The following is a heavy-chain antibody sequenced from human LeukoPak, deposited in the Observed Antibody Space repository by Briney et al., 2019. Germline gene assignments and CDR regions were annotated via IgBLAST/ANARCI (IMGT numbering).Heavy chain of an antibody. V-gene: IGHV3-23*01. J-gene: IGHJ4*02. CDR3: AKGGFLESYPHYFDY. Sequence: PGRSLRLSCAASGFTFSRYAMEWVRQAPGKGLECVSGIGGGGAPTYYADSVKGRFTISRDNSKNTMYLQMNSLRAEDTAIYYCAKGGFLESYPHYFDYWGQGTLVTVSS. CDR1: GFTFSRYA. CDR2: IGGGGAPT. D-gene: IGHD3-3*01.